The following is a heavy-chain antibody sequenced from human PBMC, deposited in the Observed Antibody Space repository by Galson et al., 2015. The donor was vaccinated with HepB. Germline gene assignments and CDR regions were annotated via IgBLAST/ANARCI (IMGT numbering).Heavy chain of an antibody. CDR3: AKALGIAVAFDY. CDR1: GFTFSSYA. D-gene: IGHD6-19*01. CDR2: ISGSGGST. V-gene: IGHV3-23*01. J-gene: IGHJ4*02. Sequence: SLRLSCAASGFTFSSYAMSWVRQAPGKGLEWVSAISGSGGSTYYADSVKGRFTISRDNSKNTLYLQMNSLRAEDTAVYYCAKALGIAVAFDYWGQGTLVTVSS.